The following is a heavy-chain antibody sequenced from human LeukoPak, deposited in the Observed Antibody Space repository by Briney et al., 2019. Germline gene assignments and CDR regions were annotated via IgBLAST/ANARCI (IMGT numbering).Heavy chain of an antibody. CDR1: GFTFNSYW. D-gene: IGHD6-6*01. CDR2: INTDGRTT. J-gene: IGHJ4*02. CDR3: ARDIMNVAARPLFWFDY. V-gene: IGHV3-74*01. Sequence: PGGSLRLSCAASGFTFNSYWMHWVRQAPGKGLVWVSRINTDGRTTTYADSVKGRFTISRDNAKNTLYLQMNTLRAEDTAVYYCARDIMNVAARPLFWFDYWGQGTLVTVSS.